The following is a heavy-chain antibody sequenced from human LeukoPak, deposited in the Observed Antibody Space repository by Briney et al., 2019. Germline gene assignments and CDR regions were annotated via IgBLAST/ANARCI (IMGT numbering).Heavy chain of an antibody. Sequence: GGSLRLSCAASGFTFSSYWMSWVRQAPGRGLEWVANIKQDGSEKYYVDSVKGRFTISRDNAKNSLNLQMNSLRAEDTAVYYCARHGVTMVRGVFLGDFDYWGQGTLVTVSS. CDR2: IKQDGSEK. J-gene: IGHJ4*02. V-gene: IGHV3-7*01. CDR1: GFTFSSYW. CDR3: ARHGVTMVRGVFLGDFDY. D-gene: IGHD3-10*01.